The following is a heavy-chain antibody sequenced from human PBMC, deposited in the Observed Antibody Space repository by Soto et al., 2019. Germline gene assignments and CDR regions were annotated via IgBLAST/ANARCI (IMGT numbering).Heavy chain of an antibody. D-gene: IGHD3-22*01. Sequence: GASVKVSCKASGVTFTSSAVQWVRQARGQRLEWIGWIVVGSGNTNYAQKFQERVTITRDMSTSTAYMELSSLRSEDTAVYYCATELAYYDSSGSFGYWGQGILVTVSS. CDR2: IVVGSGNT. V-gene: IGHV1-58*01. CDR3: ATELAYYDSSGSFGY. J-gene: IGHJ4*02. CDR1: GVTFTSSA.